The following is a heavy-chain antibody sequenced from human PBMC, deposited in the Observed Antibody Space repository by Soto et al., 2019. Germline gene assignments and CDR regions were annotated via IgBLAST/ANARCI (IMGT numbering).Heavy chain of an antibody. V-gene: IGHV4-30-4*01. CDR1: GGSISSGDYY. Sequence: PSETLSLTCTVSGGSISSGDYYWSWIRQPPGKGLEWIGYIYYSGSTYYNPSLKSRVTISVDTSKNQFSLKLSSVTAADTAVYYCAGQLWFGELYDYWGQGTLVTVSS. CDR3: AGQLWFGELYDY. CDR2: IYYSGST. D-gene: IGHD3-10*01. J-gene: IGHJ4*02.